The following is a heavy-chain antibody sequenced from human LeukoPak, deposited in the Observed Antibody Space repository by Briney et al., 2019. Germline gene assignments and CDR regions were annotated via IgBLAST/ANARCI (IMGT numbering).Heavy chain of an antibody. V-gene: IGHV4-61*02. J-gene: IGHJ5*02. Sequence: PSETLSLTCTVSGGSISSGSYYWSWIRQPAGKGLEWIGRIYTSGSTNYNPSLKSRVTISVDTSKNQFSLKLSSVTAADTAVYYCARSYSSSYGWFDPWGQGTLVTVSS. CDR3: ARSYSSSYGWFDP. CDR2: IYTSGST. CDR1: GGSISSGSYY. D-gene: IGHD6-13*01.